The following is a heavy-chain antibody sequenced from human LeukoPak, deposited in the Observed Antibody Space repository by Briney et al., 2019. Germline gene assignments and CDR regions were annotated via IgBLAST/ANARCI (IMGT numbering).Heavy chain of an antibody. CDR1: GFTSSSYD. J-gene: IGHJ4*02. V-gene: IGHV3-13*01. D-gene: IGHD6-13*01. Sequence: GGSLRLSCAASGFTSSSYDMHWVRQATGKGLEWVSGISSGGDTYYPASVKGRFTISRENAKNSLYLQMNSLRAEDTAVYYCAKGVAAADTGSDYWGQGTLVTVSS. CDR2: ISSGGDT. CDR3: AKGVAAADTGSDY.